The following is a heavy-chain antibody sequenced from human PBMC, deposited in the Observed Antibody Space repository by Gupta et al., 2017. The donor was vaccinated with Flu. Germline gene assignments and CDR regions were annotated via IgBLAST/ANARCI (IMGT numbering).Heavy chain of an antibody. V-gene: IGHV3-11*05. CDR2: MSSSSSYT. Sequence: QVQLVESGGGLVKPGGSLRLSCAASGFTFRDSYMSWARQSPGKGLEWVSYMSSSSSYTNYADSVKGRFTISRDNAKNSLYLQMNSLRAEDTAVYYCARAEYSNQRGSWFDPWGQGTLVTVSS. CDR1: GFTFRDSY. D-gene: IGHD4-4*01. CDR3: ARAEYSNQRGSWFDP. J-gene: IGHJ5*02.